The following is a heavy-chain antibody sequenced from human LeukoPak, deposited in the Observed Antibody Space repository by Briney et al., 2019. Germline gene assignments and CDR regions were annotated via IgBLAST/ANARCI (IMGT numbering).Heavy chain of an antibody. D-gene: IGHD3-22*01. V-gene: IGHV3-15*01. CDR2: IKSKTDRGTT. Sequence: GGSLRLSCAASGFTFSKAWMDWVRQAPGKGLEWVGRIKSKTDRGTTDYAAPVKGRFTISRDDSRNTLYLQMNSLKTEDTAVYYCTTEDYYYDSSGYYNFDYWGLGTLDTVSS. CDR3: TTEDYYYDSSGYYNFDY. J-gene: IGHJ4*02. CDR1: GFTFSKAW.